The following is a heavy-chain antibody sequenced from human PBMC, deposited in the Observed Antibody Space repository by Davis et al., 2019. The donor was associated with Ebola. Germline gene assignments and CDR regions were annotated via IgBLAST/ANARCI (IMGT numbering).Heavy chain of an antibody. Sequence: SETLSLTCTVSDHSMRSGYSWGWIRQPPGGGLELIGRISESGSTDYSPSLKSRVTISADASKNQFSLKLSSVTAADTAVYFCARLSGLFSSSSGALYFDLWGRGTLVSVSS. D-gene: IGHD6-6*01. CDR3: ARLSGLFSSSSGALYFDL. J-gene: IGHJ2*01. V-gene: IGHV4-38-2*02. CDR1: DHSMRSGYS. CDR2: ISESGST.